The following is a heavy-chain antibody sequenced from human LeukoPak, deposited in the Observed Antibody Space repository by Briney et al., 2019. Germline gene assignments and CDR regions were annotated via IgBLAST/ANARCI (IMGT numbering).Heavy chain of an antibody. CDR1: GGSISSGGYY. J-gene: IGHJ4*02. CDR3: ARHDYDSSGYYYY. V-gene: IGHV4-61*08. CDR2: IYYSGST. Sequence: SETLSLTCTVSGGSISSGGYYWSWIRQPPGKGLEWIGYIYYSGSTNYNPSLKSRVTISVDTSKNQFSLKLSSVTAADTAVYYCARHDYDSSGYYYYWGQGTLVTVSS. D-gene: IGHD3-22*01.